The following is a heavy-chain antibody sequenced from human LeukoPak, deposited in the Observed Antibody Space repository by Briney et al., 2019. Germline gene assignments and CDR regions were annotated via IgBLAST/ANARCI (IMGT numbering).Heavy chain of an antibody. CDR2: INWNSGSI. Sequence: PGRSLRLSCAASGFTFDDYAMHWVRQAPGKGLEWVSSINWNSGSIRYADSVKGRFTISRDNAKKSLYLQMNSLRAEDTALYYCAKDGDSSGYYTLGYWGQGTLVTVSS. CDR3: AKDGDSSGYYTLGY. CDR1: GFTFDDYA. V-gene: IGHV3-9*01. D-gene: IGHD3-22*01. J-gene: IGHJ4*02.